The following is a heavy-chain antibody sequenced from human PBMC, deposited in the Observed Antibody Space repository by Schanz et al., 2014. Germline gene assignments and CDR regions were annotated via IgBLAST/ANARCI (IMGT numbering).Heavy chain of an antibody. CDR1: GFSVSSNY. Sequence: VQLVESGGGLVQSGGSLRLSCAASGFSVSSNYMSWVRQAPGKGLEWIGSIYHSGSTYNNPSLKSRVTMSVDTSKNQFSLKLYSVTAADTAVYYCARGEMVATITWFFDYWGQGTLVTVSS. V-gene: IGHV4-38-2*01. D-gene: IGHD5-12*01. CDR2: IYHSGST. CDR3: ARGEMVATITWFFDY. J-gene: IGHJ4*02.